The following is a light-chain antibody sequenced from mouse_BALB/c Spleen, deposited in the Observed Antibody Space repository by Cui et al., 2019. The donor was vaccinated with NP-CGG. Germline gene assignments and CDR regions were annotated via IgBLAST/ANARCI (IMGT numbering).Light chain of an antibody. CDR2: GTN. V-gene: IGLV1*01. J-gene: IGLJ1*01. CDR3: ALWYSTHWV. Sequence: QAVVTQESALTTSPGETVTLTCRSSTGAVTSSNYANWVQEKPDHLFTGLIGGTNNRAPGVPARFSGSLIGDKAALTIIGAQTEDEAMYFCALWYSTHWVFGGGAKLTVL. CDR1: TGAVTSSNY.